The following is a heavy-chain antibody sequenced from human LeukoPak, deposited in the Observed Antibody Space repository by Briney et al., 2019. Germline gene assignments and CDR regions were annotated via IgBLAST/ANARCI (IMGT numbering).Heavy chain of an antibody. CDR2: INHSGST. CDR1: GGSFSGYY. J-gene: IGHJ6*03. Sequence: SETLSLTCAVYGGSFSGYYWSWIRQPPGKGLEWIGEINHSGSTNYNPSLKSRVTISVDTSKNQFSLKLSSVTAADTAVYYCARRKYYDILTGYYYYYYMDVWGKGTTVTISS. CDR3: ARRKYYDILTGYYYYYYMDV. V-gene: IGHV4-34*01. D-gene: IGHD3-9*01.